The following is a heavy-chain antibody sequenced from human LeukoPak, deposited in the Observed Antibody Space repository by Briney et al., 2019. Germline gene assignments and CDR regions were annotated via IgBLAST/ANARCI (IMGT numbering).Heavy chain of an antibody. CDR1: GYTFTSYA. Sequence: SCKASGYTFTSYAMNWVRQAPGQGLEWVAVIWYDGSNKYYADSVKGRFTISRDNSKNTLYLQMNSLRAEDTAVYYCARDSMDNWNPASDYWGQGTLVTVSS. J-gene: IGHJ4*02. CDR2: IWYDGSNK. CDR3: ARDSMDNWNPASDY. V-gene: IGHV3-33*01. D-gene: IGHD1-20*01.